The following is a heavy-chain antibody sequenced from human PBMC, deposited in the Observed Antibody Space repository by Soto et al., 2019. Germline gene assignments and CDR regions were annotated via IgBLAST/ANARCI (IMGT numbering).Heavy chain of an antibody. CDR3: ASSIGGSSSWYDYYGMDV. Sequence: LRLSCAASGFTVGSHYMSWVRQAPGKGLEWVSVIYSGGNTYYADSVKGRFSISRDNSKNTLYLQMNSLRAEDTAVYYCASSIGGSSSWYDYYGMDVWGQGTTVTVSS. J-gene: IGHJ6*02. D-gene: IGHD6-13*01. CDR1: GFTVGSHY. V-gene: IGHV3-53*01. CDR2: IYSGGNT.